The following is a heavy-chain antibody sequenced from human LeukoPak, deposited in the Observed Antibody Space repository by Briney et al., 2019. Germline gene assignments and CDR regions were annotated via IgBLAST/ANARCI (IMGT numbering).Heavy chain of an antibody. Sequence: ASVKVSCKASGYTFTSYDINWVRQATGQGPEWMGWMNPNSGNTGYAQKFQGRVTMTRNTSISTAYMELSSLRSEDTAVYYCACIIAAAATPDAFDIWGQGTMVTVSS. D-gene: IGHD6-13*01. J-gene: IGHJ3*02. CDR2: MNPNSGNT. V-gene: IGHV1-8*01. CDR1: GYTFTSYD. CDR3: ACIIAAAATPDAFDI.